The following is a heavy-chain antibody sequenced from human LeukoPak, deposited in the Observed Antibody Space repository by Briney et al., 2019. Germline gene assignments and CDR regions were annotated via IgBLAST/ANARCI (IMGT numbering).Heavy chain of an antibody. D-gene: IGHD3-10*02. V-gene: IGHV3-21*01. CDR3: AELGITMIGGV. CDR1: GFAFSTYT. J-gene: IGHJ6*04. CDR2: ISSRSSYI. Sequence: GGSLRLSCAASGFAFSTYTMNWVRQAPGKGLEWVSSISSRSSYIYYADSVKGRFTISRDNAKNSLYLQMNSLRAEDTAVYYCAELGITMIGGVWGKGTTVTISS.